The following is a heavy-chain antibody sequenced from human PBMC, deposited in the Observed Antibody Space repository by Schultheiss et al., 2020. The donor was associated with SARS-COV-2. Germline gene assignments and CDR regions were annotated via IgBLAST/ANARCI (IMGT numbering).Heavy chain of an antibody. V-gene: IGHV3-23*01. D-gene: IGHD4-17*01. CDR1: GFTFSSYA. CDR2: ISGSGGST. J-gene: IGHJ4*02. Sequence: GGSLRLSCAASGFTFSSYAMSWVRQAPGKGLEWVSAISGSGGSTYYADSVKGRFTISRDNAKNSLYLQMNSLRAEDTAVYYCAREKATVTTFSFNFTGPPDYWGQGTLVTVSS. CDR3: AREKATVTTFSFNFTGPPDY.